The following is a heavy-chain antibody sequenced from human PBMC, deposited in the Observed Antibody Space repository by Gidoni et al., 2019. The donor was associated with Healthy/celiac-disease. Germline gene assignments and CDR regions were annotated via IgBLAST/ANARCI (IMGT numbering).Heavy chain of an antibody. CDR1: GFNFSSSA. D-gene: IGHD3-10*01. CDR3: AKGLRRSGSGSYYYYGMDV. Sequence: EVQLLESGGGLVQPGGSLRLSCAASGFNFSSSAMSWVRQAPGKGLEWVSAISGSGGSTYYADSVKGRFTISRDNSKNTLYLQMNSLRAEDTAVYYCAKGLRRSGSGSYYYYGMDVWGQGTTVTVSS. CDR2: ISGSGGST. J-gene: IGHJ6*02. V-gene: IGHV3-23*01.